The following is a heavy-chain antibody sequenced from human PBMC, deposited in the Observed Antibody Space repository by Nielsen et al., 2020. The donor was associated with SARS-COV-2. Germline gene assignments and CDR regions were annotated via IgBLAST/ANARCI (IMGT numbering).Heavy chain of an antibody. V-gene: IGHV3-33*01. CDR1: GFTFSSYG. J-gene: IGHJ6*02. CDR3: AREVGGRYYYGMDV. CDR2: IWYDGSNK. D-gene: IGHD3-16*01. Sequence: GGSLRLSCAASGFTFSSYGMHWVRQAPGTGLEWVAVIWYDGSNKYYADSVKGRFTISRDNSKNTLYLQMNSLRAEDTAVYYCAREVGGRYYYGMDVWGQGTTVTVSS.